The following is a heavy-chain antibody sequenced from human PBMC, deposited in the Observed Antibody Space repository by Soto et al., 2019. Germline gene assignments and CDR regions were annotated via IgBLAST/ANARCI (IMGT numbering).Heavy chain of an antibody. J-gene: IGHJ4*02. Sequence: SETXSLTCTFCGYSILNSFCSWLGKRPGKGRECMCYIYYSRSTEYNPSLTSRVSVSVDTSKNHFSLQLRSVTAAEMAVYYCARVGADECGVYGGFDSWGQGALVTVSS. CDR1: GYSILNSF. V-gene: IGHV4-59*01. D-gene: IGHD4-17*01. CDR3: ARVGADECGVYGGFDS. CDR2: IYYSRST.